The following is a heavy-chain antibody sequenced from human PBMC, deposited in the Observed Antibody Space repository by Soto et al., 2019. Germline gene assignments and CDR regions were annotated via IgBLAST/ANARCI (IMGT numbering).Heavy chain of an antibody. CDR3: ARRISKVANYYDSSGYYCPSFDY. CDR1: GGSFSGYY. J-gene: IGHJ4*02. D-gene: IGHD3-22*01. Sequence: PSETLSLTCAVYGGSFSGYYWSWIRQPPGKGLEWIGEINHSGSTNYNPSLKSRVTISVDTSKNQFSLKLSSVTAADTAVYYCARRISKVANYYDSSGYYCPSFDYWGQGTLVTVS. CDR2: INHSGST. V-gene: IGHV4-34*01.